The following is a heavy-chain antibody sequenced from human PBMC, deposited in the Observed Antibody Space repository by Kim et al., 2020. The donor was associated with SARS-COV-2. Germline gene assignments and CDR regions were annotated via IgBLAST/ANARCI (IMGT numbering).Heavy chain of an antibody. V-gene: IGHV3-11*01. CDR2: IRYTGSSL. Sequence: GGSLRLSCAASGFTFTNHYMAWIRQAPGKGLEWLAFIRYTGSSLEYAASVRGRFTISRDNAENTVYLQMNNLRAEDTAVYYCAREKSRLGGAMDVWGQGTTVTVSS. CDR1: GFTFTNHY. CDR3: AREKSRLGGAMDV. D-gene: IGHD1-26*01. J-gene: IGHJ6*02.